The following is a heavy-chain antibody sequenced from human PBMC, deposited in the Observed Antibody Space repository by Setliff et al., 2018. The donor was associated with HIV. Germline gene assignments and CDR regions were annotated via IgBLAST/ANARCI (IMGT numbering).Heavy chain of an antibody. Sequence: ASVKVSCKASGYTFTSYGISWVRQAPGQGLEWMGWINVNSGGTKYAQKFQGRVTMTRDTSISTAYMEVSSLRSDDTAVYYCARGAWYSSGWYSSRYMDVWGKGTTVTVSS. CDR1: GYTFTSYG. J-gene: IGHJ6*03. V-gene: IGHV1-2*02. D-gene: IGHD6-19*01. CDR3: ARGAWYSSGWYSSRYMDV. CDR2: INVNSGGT.